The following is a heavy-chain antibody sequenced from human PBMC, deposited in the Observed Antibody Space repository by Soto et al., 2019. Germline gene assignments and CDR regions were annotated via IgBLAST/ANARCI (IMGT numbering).Heavy chain of an antibody. CDR1: GFSFRSYS. J-gene: IGHJ6*02. CDR3: ARLGYCSSATCKYYFYYYGMDV. Sequence: GGSLRLSCEASGFSFRSYSMNWVRQAPGKGLEWVSFISGRGTTTFYADSVKARFTVSRDNAKNSLYLEVNSLRDEDTAVYYCARLGYCSSATCKYYFYYYGMDVWGQGTTVTVSS. D-gene: IGHD2-2*01. CDR2: ISGRGTTT. V-gene: IGHV3-48*02.